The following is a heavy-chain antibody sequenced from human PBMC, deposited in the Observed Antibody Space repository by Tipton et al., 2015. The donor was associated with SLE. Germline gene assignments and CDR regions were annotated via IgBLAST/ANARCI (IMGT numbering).Heavy chain of an antibody. J-gene: IGHJ4*02. D-gene: IGHD6-13*01. CDR1: GYFISSGYY. CDR3: ARLTPIAAPATRSGCFDY. V-gene: IGHV4-38-2*01. CDR2: AYHSGST. Sequence: TLSLTCAVSGYFISSGYYWGWIRQPPGKGLEWIGIAYHSGSTYYNPSLESRVTISIDTSKNQFSLKLTSVTAADTAVYYCARLTPIAAPATRSGCFDYWGQGTLVTVSS.